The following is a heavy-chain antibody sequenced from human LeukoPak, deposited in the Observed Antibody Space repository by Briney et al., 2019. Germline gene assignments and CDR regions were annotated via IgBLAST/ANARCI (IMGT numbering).Heavy chain of an antibody. Sequence: GGSLRLSCAASGFTFSSYSMNWVRQAPGKGLEWVSSISGSRSYIHHADSLKGRFTISRDNAKNSLYLQMNSLRAEDTAVYYCARSRRDGYNYDFDYWGQGTLVTVSS. V-gene: IGHV3-21*01. CDR3: ARSRRDGYNYDFDY. CDR1: GFTFSSYS. CDR2: ISGSRSYI. J-gene: IGHJ4*02. D-gene: IGHD5-24*01.